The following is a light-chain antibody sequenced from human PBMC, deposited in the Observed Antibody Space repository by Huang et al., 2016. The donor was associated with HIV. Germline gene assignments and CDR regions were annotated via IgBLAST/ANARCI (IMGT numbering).Light chain of an antibody. CDR3: QQYYSSPFT. Sequence: DIVMTQSPDSLTVPLGERATINCKSSQSILYSSTDKSYLAWYHQKPGQPPKLLIYWASTRESGVPDRFSGSGSGTDFTLTISSLQAEDVAVYYCQQYYSSPFTFGPGTKVDIK. J-gene: IGKJ3*01. V-gene: IGKV4-1*01. CDR1: QSILYSSTDKSY. CDR2: WAS.